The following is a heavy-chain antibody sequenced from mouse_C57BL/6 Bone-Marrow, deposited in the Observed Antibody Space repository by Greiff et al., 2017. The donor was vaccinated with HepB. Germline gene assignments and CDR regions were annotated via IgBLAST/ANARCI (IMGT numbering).Heavy chain of an antibody. J-gene: IGHJ1*03. V-gene: IGHV6-3*01. CDR1: GFTFSNYW. CDR3: TVYYYGSSSWYFDV. Sequence: EVKLVESGGGLVQPGGSMKLSCVASGFTFSNYWMNWVRQSPEKGLEWVAQIRLKSDNYATHYAESVKGRFTISRDDSKSSVYLQMNNLRAEDTGIYYCTVYYYGSSSWYFDVWGTGTTVTVSS. D-gene: IGHD1-1*01. CDR2: IRLKSDNYAT.